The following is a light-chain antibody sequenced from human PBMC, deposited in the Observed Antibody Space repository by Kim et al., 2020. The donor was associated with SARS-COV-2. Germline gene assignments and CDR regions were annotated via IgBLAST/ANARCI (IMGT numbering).Light chain of an antibody. V-gene: IGLV2-18*02. Sequence: GHSVTIACTGTSSDVGSYNRVSWYQQPPGTAPKLVIYEVSNRPSGVPDRFSGSKSGNTASLTISGLQAEDEADYYCSSYASSSTWVFGGGTQLTVL. CDR3: SSYASSSTWV. CDR2: EVS. J-gene: IGLJ3*02. CDR1: SSDVGSYNR.